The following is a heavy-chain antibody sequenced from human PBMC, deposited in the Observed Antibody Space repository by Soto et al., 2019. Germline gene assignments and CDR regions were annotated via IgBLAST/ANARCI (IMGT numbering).Heavy chain of an antibody. CDR2: TYSRSVSSKSSKWLS. V-gene: IGHV6-1*01. D-gene: IGHD2-21*02. Sequence: PFKHLSPICAISGDSVISKSVAWNWIRHSPSGGLEWLGRTYSRSVSSKSSKWLSDDAVPVEGRMTINPDTFNNQFSLHLSSVTPDGAATYYCGRDTGSDWQNCSDYWGEGTRVKVSS. CDR3: GRDTGSDWQNCSDY. CDR1: GDSVISKSVA. J-gene: IGHJ4*02.